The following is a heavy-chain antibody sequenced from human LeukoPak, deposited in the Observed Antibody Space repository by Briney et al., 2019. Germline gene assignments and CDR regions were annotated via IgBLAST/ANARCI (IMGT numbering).Heavy chain of an antibody. V-gene: IGHV4-4*07. J-gene: IGHJ5*02. D-gene: IGHD3-10*01. CDR2: IYTSGST. Sequence: PSETLSLTCTVSGGSISSYYWSWIRQPAGKGLEWIGRIYTSGSTNYNPSLKSRVTMSVVTSKNQFSLKLSSVTAADTAVYYCARDRSPLGYYGSGRTGWFDPWGQGTLVTVSS. CDR1: GGSISSYY. CDR3: ARDRSPLGYYGSGRTGWFDP.